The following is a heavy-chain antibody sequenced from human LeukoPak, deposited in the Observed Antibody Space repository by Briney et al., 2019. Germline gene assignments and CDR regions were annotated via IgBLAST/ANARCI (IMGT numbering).Heavy chain of an antibody. D-gene: IGHD3-9*01. J-gene: IGHJ4*02. CDR3: ATVTRYFDWLFPYFDC. V-gene: IGHV1-24*01. CDR2: LDPEDGET. CDR1: GYTLTELS. Sequence: ASVKLSCKVSGYTLTELSMHWVRQALRKGLGWRGGLDPEDGETIYAQKFQGRVTMTADTSTDTAYMELSSLRSEDTAVYYCATVTRYFDWLFPYFDCWGQRTLVTVSS.